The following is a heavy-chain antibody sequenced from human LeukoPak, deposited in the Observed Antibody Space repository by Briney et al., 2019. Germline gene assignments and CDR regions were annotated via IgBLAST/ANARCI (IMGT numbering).Heavy chain of an antibody. CDR2: ISGSGGST. J-gene: IGHJ4*02. D-gene: IGHD6-19*01. V-gene: IGHV3-23*01. CDR3: AKAKIPGIAVAGYFDY. CDR1: GFTFDDYG. Sequence: GGSLRLSCAASGFTFDDYGMSWVRQAPGKGLEWVSAISGSGGSTYYADSVKGRFTISRDNSKNTLYLQMNSLRAEDTAVYYCAKAKIPGIAVAGYFDYWGQGTLVTVSS.